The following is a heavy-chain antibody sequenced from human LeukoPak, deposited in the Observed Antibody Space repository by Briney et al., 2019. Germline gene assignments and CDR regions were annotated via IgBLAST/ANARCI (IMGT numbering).Heavy chain of an antibody. V-gene: IGHV4-34*01. CDR1: GGSFSGYY. Sequence: PSETLSLTCAVYGGSFSGYYWSWIRQPPGKGLEWIGEINHSGSTNCNPSLKSRVTISVDTSKNQFSLKLTSVTAADTAVYYCARQTGVGLFILPGGQGTLVTVSS. D-gene: IGHD3-3*01. J-gene: IGHJ4*02. CDR3: ARQTGVGLFILP. CDR2: INHSGST.